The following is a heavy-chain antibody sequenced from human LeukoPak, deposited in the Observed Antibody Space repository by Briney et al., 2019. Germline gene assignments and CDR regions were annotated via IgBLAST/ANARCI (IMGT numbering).Heavy chain of an antibody. V-gene: IGHV3-7*01. CDR1: GFTFSSYW. CDR2: IKEDGSGK. CDR3: AKDYSSWYLWHEYYFDY. J-gene: IGHJ4*02. Sequence: GGSLRLSCAASGFTFSSYWMAWVRQAPGKGLEWLANIKEDGSGKYYMDSVKGRFTISRDNAKNTLYLQMNSLRAEDTAVYYCAKDYSSWYLWHEYYFDYWGQGTLVTVSS. D-gene: IGHD6-13*01.